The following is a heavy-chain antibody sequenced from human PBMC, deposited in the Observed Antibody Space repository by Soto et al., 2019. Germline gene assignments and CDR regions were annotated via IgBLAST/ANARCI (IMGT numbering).Heavy chain of an antibody. CDR1: GYTFTGHY. Sequence: EASVKVSCKASGYTFTGHYIHWVRQAPEQGPEWMGEIGPAGGATRYAQRFQGRVTMTRDMSITTVYMELNNLRPDDTAVYYCGRGRSGQIVVFYWGQGTPVTVSS. CDR3: GRGRSGQIVVFY. D-gene: IGHD1-26*01. J-gene: IGHJ4*02. CDR2: IGPAGGAT. V-gene: IGHV1-2*02.